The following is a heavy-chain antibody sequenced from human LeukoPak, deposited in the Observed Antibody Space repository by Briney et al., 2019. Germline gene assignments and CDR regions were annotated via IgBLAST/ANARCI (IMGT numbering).Heavy chain of an antibody. CDR3: AKEITMREVGYYMDV. CDR1: GFTFSSYG. CDR2: IRYDGSNK. V-gene: IGHV3-30*02. Sequence: GGSPRLSCAASGFTFSSYGMHWVRQAPGKGLEWVAFIRYDGSNKYYADSVKGRFTISRDNSKNTLYLRMNSLRAEDTAVYYCAKEITMREVGYYMDVWGKGTTVTISS. J-gene: IGHJ6*03. D-gene: IGHD3-22*01.